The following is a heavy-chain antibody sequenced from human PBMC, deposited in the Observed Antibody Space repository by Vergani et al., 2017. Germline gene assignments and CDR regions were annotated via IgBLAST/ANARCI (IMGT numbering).Heavy chain of an antibody. CDR1: GYSFTSYW. J-gene: IGHJ5*02. Sequence: EVQLVQSGAEVKTPGESLKISCKGSGYSFTSYWIGWVRQMPGKGLEWMGIIYPGDSDTRYSPSFQGQVTISADKSISTAYLKWSSLKASDTAMYYCARLYTSSRDGYYYGSGMVNWFDPWGQGTLVTVSS. CDR2: IYPGDSDT. V-gene: IGHV5-51*03. CDR3: ARLYTSSRDGYYYGSGMVNWFDP. D-gene: IGHD3-10*01.